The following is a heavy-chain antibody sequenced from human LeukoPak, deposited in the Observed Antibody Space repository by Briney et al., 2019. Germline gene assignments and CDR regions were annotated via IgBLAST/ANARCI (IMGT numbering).Heavy chain of an antibody. Sequence: SVKVSCKASGGTFSSYIISWVRQAPGQGLEWMGGIIPMFGTANYAEKFQGRVTITADGFTSTAYMELSNLRSEDTAAYYCAREIPSGIYYDSGGYPVVKWGQGTMVTVSS. V-gene: IGHV1-69*13. CDR2: IIPMFGTA. J-gene: IGHJ3*01. CDR3: AREIPSGIYYDSGGYPVVK. CDR1: GGTFSSYI. D-gene: IGHD3-22*01.